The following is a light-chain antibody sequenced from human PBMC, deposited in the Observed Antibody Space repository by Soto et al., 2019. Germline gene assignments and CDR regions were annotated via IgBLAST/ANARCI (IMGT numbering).Light chain of an antibody. CDR3: SSYATSTTLL. CDR2: DVS. Sequence: QSALTQPASVSGSPGQSITISCTGTSSDVGGYNYVSWYQQHPGRAPQLMIYDVSHRPSGVSNRFSGSRSGNTASLTISGLQAEDEADYYCSSYATSTTLLFGGGTKVTVL. J-gene: IGLJ2*01. CDR1: SSDVGGYNY. V-gene: IGLV2-14*03.